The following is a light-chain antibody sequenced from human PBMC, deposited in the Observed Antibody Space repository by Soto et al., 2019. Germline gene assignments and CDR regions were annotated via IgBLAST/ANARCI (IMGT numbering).Light chain of an antibody. V-gene: IGKV3-15*01. Sequence: DIVMTQSPATLSVPTGDRVTLSCRASQSVSSNLAWYQQKPGQAPRLLIYGASTRATGIPARFSGSGSGTEFTLTISSLQSEDFALYYCQHYNNWPQTFGQGTKVDIK. CDR1: QSVSSN. CDR3: QHYNNWPQT. CDR2: GAS. J-gene: IGKJ1*01.